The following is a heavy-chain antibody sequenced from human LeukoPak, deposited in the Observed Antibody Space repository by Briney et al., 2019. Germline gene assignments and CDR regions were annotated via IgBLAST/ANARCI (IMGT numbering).Heavy chain of an antibody. CDR1: GGSSRGYY. J-gene: IGHJ4*02. CDR3: ATYYYGSGSYSGFAY. D-gene: IGHD3-10*01. Sequence: LETLSLTCAVYGGSSRGYYWSWIGQPPGQGREWIGEINPSGITTPNTSLKSRVTISVDTSKNQLSLKLSSGTAADPAVYYCATYYYGSGSYSGFAYGGQGTLVTVSA. V-gene: IGHV4-34*01. CDR2: INPSGIT.